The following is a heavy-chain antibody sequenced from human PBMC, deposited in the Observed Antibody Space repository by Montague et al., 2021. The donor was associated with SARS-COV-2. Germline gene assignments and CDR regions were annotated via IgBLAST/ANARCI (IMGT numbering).Heavy chain of an antibody. Sequence: SLRLSCAASGFTFSSYAMHWVRQAPGKGLEWVAVISYDGSNKYYVDSVKGRFTISRDNSKNTLYLQMNSLRAEDTAVYYCARDIGAIFDYWGQGTPVTVSS. CDR1: GFTFSSYA. V-gene: IGHV3-30*04. J-gene: IGHJ4*02. D-gene: IGHD1-26*01. CDR2: ISYDGSNK. CDR3: ARDIGAIFDY.